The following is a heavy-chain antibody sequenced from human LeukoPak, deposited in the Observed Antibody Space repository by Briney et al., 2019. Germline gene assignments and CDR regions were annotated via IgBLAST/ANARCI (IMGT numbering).Heavy chain of an antibody. J-gene: IGHJ4*02. CDR2: ISGSGGST. CDR1: GFTFSSYA. CDR3: AKDHWRRGHGLPIQTDSLAAAVGFEDY. D-gene: IGHD6-13*01. V-gene: IGHV3-23*01. Sequence: GGSLRLSCAASGFTFSSYAMSWVRQAPGKGLERVSAISGSGGSTYYADSVKGRFTISRDNSKNTLYLQMNSLRAEDTAVYYCAKDHWRRGHGLPIQTDSLAAAVGFEDYWGQGTLVTVSS.